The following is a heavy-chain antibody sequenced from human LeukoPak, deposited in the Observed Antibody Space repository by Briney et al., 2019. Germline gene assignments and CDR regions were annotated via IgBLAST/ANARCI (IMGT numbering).Heavy chain of an antibody. D-gene: IGHD4-17*01. CDR3: ARGNDYGDNYMDV. Sequence: KPSQTLSLTCTVSGGSISSGGYYWSWIRQRPGKGLEWIVYIYYSGSTYYNPSLRSRVTISVDTSKNQFSLKLSSVTAADTAVYYCARGNDYGDNYMDVWGKGTTVTVSS. J-gene: IGHJ6*03. V-gene: IGHV4-31*03. CDR1: GGSISSGGYY. CDR2: IYYSGST.